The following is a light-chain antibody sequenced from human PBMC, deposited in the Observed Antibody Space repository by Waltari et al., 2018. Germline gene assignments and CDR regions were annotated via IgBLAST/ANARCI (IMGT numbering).Light chain of an antibody. CDR1: QSVSSRY. CDR2: GAS. V-gene: IGKV3-20*01. Sequence: DIVLTQSPGTLSLSPGERATLSCRASQSVSSRYLAWYQQRPGQPPRLLIYGASSRATGIPDRFSGSGSGTDFTLTISRLEPEDFAVYYCQQYGSSPPITFGQGTRLEIK. J-gene: IGKJ5*01. CDR3: QQYGSSPPIT.